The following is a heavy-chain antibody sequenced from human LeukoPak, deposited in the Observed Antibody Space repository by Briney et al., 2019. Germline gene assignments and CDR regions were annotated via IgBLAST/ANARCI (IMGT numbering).Heavy chain of an antibody. CDR1: GFTFSSYT. Sequence: PGGSLRLSCTASGFTFSSYTMSWVRQAPGEGLEWLSAINGRGITYYAGSVKGRFTISRDNSENTLYLQMNSLTVDDTAVYFCAKERQTGDCFTSDYWGQGTLVTVSS. CDR2: INGRGIT. J-gene: IGHJ4*02. CDR3: AKERQTGDCFTSDY. V-gene: IGHV3-23*01. D-gene: IGHD1-14*01.